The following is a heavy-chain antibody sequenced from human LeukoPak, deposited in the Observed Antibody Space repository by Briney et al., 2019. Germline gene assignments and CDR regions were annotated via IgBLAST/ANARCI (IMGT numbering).Heavy chain of an antibody. CDR3: AKDPFHFPGGGPCDY. CDR1: GFTFSSYW. Sequence: PGGSLRPSCAASGFTFSSYWMSWVRQAPGKGLEWVANIKQDGSEKYYVDSVKGRFTISRDNAKNSLYLQMNSLRAEDTAVYYCAKDPFHFPGGGPCDYWGQGTLVTVSS. CDR2: IKQDGSEK. V-gene: IGHV3-7*01. D-gene: IGHD3-3*02. J-gene: IGHJ4*02.